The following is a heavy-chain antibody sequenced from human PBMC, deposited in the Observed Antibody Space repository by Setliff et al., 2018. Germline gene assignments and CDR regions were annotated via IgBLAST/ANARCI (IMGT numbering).Heavy chain of an antibody. CDR2: IYYTGST. V-gene: IGHV4-39*07. Sequence: PSETLSLTCTVSGGSISSSSYYWGWIRQPPGKGLEWIGSIYYTGSTYYSPSLKSRVTMSVATSKRQFSLKLGSATAADTAVYYCARDQFRNSGGLYCWGQGTLVTVSS. J-gene: IGHJ4*02. D-gene: IGHD1-7*01. CDR1: GGSISSSSYY. CDR3: ARDQFRNSGGLYC.